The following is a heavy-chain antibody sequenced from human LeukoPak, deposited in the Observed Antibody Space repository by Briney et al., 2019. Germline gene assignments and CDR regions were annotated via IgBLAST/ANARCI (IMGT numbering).Heavy chain of an antibody. J-gene: IGHJ4*02. CDR3: ARRAGAYSHPYDY. CDR2: IPYDGSNK. V-gene: IGHV3-30*14. CDR1: GFTFSTYA. D-gene: IGHD4/OR15-4a*01. Sequence: GGSLRLSCAASGFTFSTYAMHWVRQAPGKGLEWVAVIPYDGSNKYYAGSVKGRFTISRENSKNTLYLQMNSLRAEDTAVYYCARRAGAYSHPYDYWGQGTLVTVSS.